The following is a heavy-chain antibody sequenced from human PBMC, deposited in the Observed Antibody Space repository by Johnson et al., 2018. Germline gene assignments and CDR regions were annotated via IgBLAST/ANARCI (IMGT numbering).Heavy chain of an antibody. CDR1: GFTFSSYG. V-gene: IGHV3-30*18. J-gene: IGHJ6*03. Sequence: QVQLVESGGGVVQPGRSLRLSCAASGFTFSSYGMHWVRQAPGKGLEWVAVISYDGSNKYYADSVKGRFTISRDNSKNTLYRQMDSLRAEDTAVYYCAKAGYRSWDYMDVWGKGTTVTVSS. D-gene: IGHD5-18*01. CDR3: AKAGYRSWDYMDV. CDR2: ISYDGSNK.